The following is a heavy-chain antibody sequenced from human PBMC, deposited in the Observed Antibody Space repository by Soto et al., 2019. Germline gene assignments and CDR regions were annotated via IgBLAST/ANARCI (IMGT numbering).Heavy chain of an antibody. Sequence: LGGSLRLSCAASGFTFSSYSMNWVRQAPGKGLEWVSSISSSSSYIYYADSVKGRFTISRDNAKNSLYLQMNSLRAEDTAVYYCAREFSDVYDYIWGSYRHPFDYWGQGTLVTVSS. D-gene: IGHD3-16*02. CDR2: ISSSSSYI. V-gene: IGHV3-21*01. CDR1: GFTFSSYS. J-gene: IGHJ4*02. CDR3: AREFSDVYDYIWGSYRHPFDY.